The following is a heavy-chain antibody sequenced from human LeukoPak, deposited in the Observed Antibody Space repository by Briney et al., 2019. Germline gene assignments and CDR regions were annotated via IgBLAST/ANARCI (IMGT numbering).Heavy chain of an antibody. CDR2: IYYSGNT. D-gene: IGHD1-1*01. Sequence: SETLSLTCTVSGVSISSYYWSWIRQPPGEGLEWIGYIYYSGNTNYNPSLKSRVTISVDTSKNQFSLKLSSVTAADTAVYYCASNWSDFDYWGRGTLVTVSS. CDR3: ASNWSDFDY. CDR1: GVSISSYY. V-gene: IGHV4-59*12. J-gene: IGHJ4*02.